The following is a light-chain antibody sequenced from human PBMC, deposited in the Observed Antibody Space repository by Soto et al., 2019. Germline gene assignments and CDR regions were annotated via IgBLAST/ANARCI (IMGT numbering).Light chain of an antibody. V-gene: IGKV3-20*01. CDR2: AAS. CDR3: QQYGSSPYT. J-gene: IGKJ2*01. CDR1: QSVSSNY. Sequence: EIVLTQSPGTLSLSPGERAALSCRASQSVSSNYLALYQQKPGQAPRLLISAASSRATGIPDRFSGSGSGTDFTLTISRLEPEDFAVNYCQQYGSSPYTFGQGTKLEIK.